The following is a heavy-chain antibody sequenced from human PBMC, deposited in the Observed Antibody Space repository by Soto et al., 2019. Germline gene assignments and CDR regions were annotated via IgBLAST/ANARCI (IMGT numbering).Heavy chain of an antibody. J-gene: IGHJ4*02. CDR3: ARGGYYYDSSGYFAEHLFDY. Sequence: QVQLVQSGAEVKKPGASVKVSFKASGYTFTSYGISWVRQAPGQGLEWMGWISAYNGNTNYAQQLQGRVTMTTDTSTSTAYMELMSLRSDDTAVYYCARGGYYYDSSGYFAEHLFDYWGQGTLVTVSS. CDR1: GYTFTSYG. V-gene: IGHV1-18*01. CDR2: ISAYNGNT. D-gene: IGHD3-22*01.